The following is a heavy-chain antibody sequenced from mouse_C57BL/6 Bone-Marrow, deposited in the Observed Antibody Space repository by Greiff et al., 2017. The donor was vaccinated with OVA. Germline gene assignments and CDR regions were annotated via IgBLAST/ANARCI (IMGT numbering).Heavy chain of an antibody. D-gene: IGHD3-2*02. CDR3: ARGADSSGPPWFAY. V-gene: IGHV1-64*01. CDR1: GYTFTSYW. J-gene: IGHJ3*01. CDR2: IHPNSGST. Sequence: QVQLQQPGAELVKPGASVKLSCKASGYTFTSYWMHWVKQRPGQGLEWIGMIHPNSGSTNYNEKFKSKATLTVDKSSSTAYMQLSSLTSEDSAVYYCARGADSSGPPWFAYWGQGTLVTVSA.